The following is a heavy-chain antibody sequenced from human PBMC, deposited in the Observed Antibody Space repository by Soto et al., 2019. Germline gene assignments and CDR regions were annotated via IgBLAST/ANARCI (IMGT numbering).Heavy chain of an antibody. Sequence: EVELVESGGVLVEPGGSLRLSCAASGFAFTNAWMTWVRQAPGKALGWIGRIRSQIDRGTTDYAGPVRGRFTISRDYSKNTLYLQMKSLKREDTAVYYCTTVAYGEYVGGYWCQGTLVTVSS. J-gene: IGHJ4*02. V-gene: IGHV3-15*01. CDR1: GFAFTNAW. CDR2: IRSQIDRGTT. D-gene: IGHD4-17*01. CDR3: TTVAYGEYVGGY.